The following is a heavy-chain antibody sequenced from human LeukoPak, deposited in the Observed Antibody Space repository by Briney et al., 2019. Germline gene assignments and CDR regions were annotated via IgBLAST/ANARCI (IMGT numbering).Heavy chain of an antibody. CDR3: ARVRLKYYYDSSGYYPSWFDP. CDR2: IYTSGST. Sequence: SETLSLTCTVSGGSISSYYWSWIRQPAGKGLEWIGRIYTSGSTNYNPSLKSRVTMSVEKSKNQFSLKLSSVTAADTAVYYCARVRLKYYYDSSGYYPSWFDPWGQGTLVTVSS. CDR1: GGSISSYY. V-gene: IGHV4-4*07. D-gene: IGHD3-22*01. J-gene: IGHJ5*02.